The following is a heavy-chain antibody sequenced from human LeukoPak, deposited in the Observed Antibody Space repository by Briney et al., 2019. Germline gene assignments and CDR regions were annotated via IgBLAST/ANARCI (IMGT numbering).Heavy chain of an antibody. V-gene: IGHV1-69*13. D-gene: IGHD6-6*01. CDR2: IIPIFGTA. CDR1: GGTFSSYA. Sequence: GASVKVSCKASGGTFSSYAISWVRQAPGQGLEWMGGIIPIFGTANYAQKFQGRVTITADESTSTAYMELSSLRSEDTAVYYCAREGAYSSSEPNYYYYGMDVWGQGTTVTVSS. J-gene: IGHJ6*02. CDR3: AREGAYSSSEPNYYYYGMDV.